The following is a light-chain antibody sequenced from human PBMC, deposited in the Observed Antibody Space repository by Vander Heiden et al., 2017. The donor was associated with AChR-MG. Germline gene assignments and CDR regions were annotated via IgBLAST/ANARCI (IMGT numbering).Light chain of an antibody. Sequence: QSVLTQPPSVSGPPGQRVTIPCTGSSSNIGAGYDVHWYQQLPGTAPKLLIYSNSNRPSGVPDRFSGSKSGTSASLAITGLQAEDEADYYCQSYDSSLSGVVFGGGTKLTVL. CDR1: SSNIGAGYD. CDR3: QSYDSSLSGVV. J-gene: IGLJ2*01. V-gene: IGLV1-40*01. CDR2: SNS.